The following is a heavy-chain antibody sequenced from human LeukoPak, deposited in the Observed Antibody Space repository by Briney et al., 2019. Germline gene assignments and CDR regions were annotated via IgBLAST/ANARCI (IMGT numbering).Heavy chain of an antibody. V-gene: IGHV4-61*02. J-gene: IGHJ4*02. Sequence: SQTLSLTCTVSGGSISSGSYYWSWIRQPAGKGLEWIGRIYTSGSTNYNPSLKSLVTISVDTSKNQFSLKLSSVTAADTAVYYCASSGYSYGYYFDYWGQGTLVTVSS. CDR3: ASSGYSYGYYFDY. CDR1: GGSISSGSYY. CDR2: IYTSGST. D-gene: IGHD5-18*01.